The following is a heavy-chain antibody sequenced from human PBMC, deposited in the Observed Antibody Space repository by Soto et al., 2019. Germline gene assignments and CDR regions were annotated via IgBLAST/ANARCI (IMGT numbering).Heavy chain of an antibody. CDR3: ARFSRSGECH. V-gene: IGHV3-53*01. CDR1: GFTVSSNS. CDR2: IYTDGGT. J-gene: IGHJ4*02. D-gene: IGHD3-10*01. Sequence: GGSLRLSCAASGFTVSSNSMSWVRQAPGKGLEWVSLIYTDGGTYYGDSVKGRFTISRDNAKNSLYLQMNSLRVDDTAVYYCARFSRSGECHWGQGTLVTVS.